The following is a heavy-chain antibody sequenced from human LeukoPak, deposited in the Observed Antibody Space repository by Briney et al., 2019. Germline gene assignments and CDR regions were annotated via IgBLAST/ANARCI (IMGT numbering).Heavy chain of an antibody. CDR1: GGSFSGYY. D-gene: IGHD3-10*01. CDR2: INHSGST. V-gene: IGHV4-34*01. Sequence: SETLSLTCAVYGGSFSGYYWSWIRQPPGKGLEWIGEINHSGSTNYNPSLKSRVTISVDTSKNQFSLKLSSVTAADTAVYYCARMVRGVKNYYYYYMDVWGKGTTVTVSS. CDR3: ARMVRGVKNYYYYYMDV. J-gene: IGHJ6*03.